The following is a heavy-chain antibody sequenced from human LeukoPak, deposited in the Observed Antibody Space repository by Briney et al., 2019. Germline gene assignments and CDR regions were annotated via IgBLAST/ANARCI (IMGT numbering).Heavy chain of an antibody. D-gene: IGHD6-13*01. J-gene: IGHJ4*02. CDR1: GFTFSTYA. CDR3: AKDLLSQQVARCFDY. Sequence: PGGSLRLSCVASGFTFSTYAMSWVRQAPGKGLEWVSVISNSGESTAYADSVKGRFTISRDNSKNTLYLQMNSLSADDTAVYYCAKDLLSQQVARCFDYWGQGTLVTVSS. CDR2: ISNSGEST. V-gene: IGHV3-23*01.